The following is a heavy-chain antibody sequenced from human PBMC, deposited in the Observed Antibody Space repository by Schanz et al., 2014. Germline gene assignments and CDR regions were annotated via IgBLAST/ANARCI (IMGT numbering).Heavy chain of an antibody. J-gene: IGHJ4*02. Sequence: EVQVVESGGGLVQPGGSLRLSCAASGFTYSSYWMHWVRQAPGKGLVWVSTIDTAGSYTSYVDSVKGRFTISRDNAKNLLYLEMSSLRVEDTAMYYCARAGGLPGTSRGLFDYWGQGALVTVSS. CDR3: ARAGGLPGTSRGLFDY. V-gene: IGHV3-74*02. CDR2: IDTAGSYT. CDR1: GFTYSSYW. D-gene: IGHD1-7*01.